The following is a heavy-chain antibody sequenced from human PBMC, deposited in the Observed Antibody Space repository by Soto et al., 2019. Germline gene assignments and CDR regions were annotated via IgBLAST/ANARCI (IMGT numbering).Heavy chain of an antibody. Sequence: QVQLQESGPGLVKPSQTLSLTCTVSGGSISSGGYYWSWIRQHPGKGLEWIGYIYYSGSTYYNPSLRSRFTISVETSKNQFSLKLSSVTAADTAVYYCAREGRPYYYSSGYWGWFDPWGQGTLVTVSS. CDR2: IYYSGST. V-gene: IGHV4-31*03. J-gene: IGHJ5*02. CDR1: GGSISSGGYY. D-gene: IGHD3-22*01. CDR3: AREGRPYYYSSGYWGWFDP.